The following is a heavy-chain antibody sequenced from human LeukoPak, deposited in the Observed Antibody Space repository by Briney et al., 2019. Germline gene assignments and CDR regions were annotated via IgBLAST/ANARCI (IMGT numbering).Heavy chain of an antibody. CDR2: ISSYSSYI. V-gene: IGHV3-21*01. CDR1: GFNFRSLR. Sequence: GSLKPFCAASGFNFRSLRLNWVRQAPGKGPEWVSSISSYSSYIYYADSVKGRFTISRDNAKNSLYLQMNSLRAEDTAVYYCARDRVTMVRGVPYYYYYGMDVWGKGTTVTVSS. CDR3: ARDRVTMVRGVPYYYYYGMDV. D-gene: IGHD3-10*01. J-gene: IGHJ6*04.